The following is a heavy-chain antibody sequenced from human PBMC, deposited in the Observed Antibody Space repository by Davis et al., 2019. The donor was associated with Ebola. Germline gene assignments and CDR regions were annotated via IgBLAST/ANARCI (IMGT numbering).Heavy chain of an antibody. Sequence: MPSETLSLTCAVSGGSISSSNWWRWVRQPPGKGLEWIGEIYHGGSTNYNPSLKSRVTISVDKSKNQFSLKLNSVTAADTAVYYCARDHSWIQLSSDYYGMDVWGQGTTVTVSS. CDR2: IYHGGST. CDR3: ARDHSWIQLSSDYYGMDV. V-gene: IGHV4-4*02. CDR1: GGSISSSNW. D-gene: IGHD5-18*01. J-gene: IGHJ6*02.